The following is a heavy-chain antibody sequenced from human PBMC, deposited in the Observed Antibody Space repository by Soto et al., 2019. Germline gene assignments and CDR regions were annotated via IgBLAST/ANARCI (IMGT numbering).Heavy chain of an antibody. D-gene: IGHD2-15*01. J-gene: IGHJ4*02. V-gene: IGHV3-49*03. Sequence: EVQLVESGGGLVQPGQSLRLSCTGYGFTFVDYAMSWFRQAPGKGLEWVGFIRSRVHGGTTEFAGSVKGRFTISRDDSTSIAYLQMNSLKTEDTAVYYCTAVRLNVAVTRWYHATDNWGQGALVTVSS. CDR3: TAVRLNVAVTRWYHATDN. CDR1: GFTFVDYA. CDR2: IRSRVHGGTT.